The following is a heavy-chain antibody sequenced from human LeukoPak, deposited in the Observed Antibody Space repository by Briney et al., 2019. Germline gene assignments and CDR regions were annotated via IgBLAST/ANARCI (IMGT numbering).Heavy chain of an antibody. J-gene: IGHJ4*02. CDR1: GGSITSSSYY. Sequence: SETLSLTCTVSGGSITSSSYYWSWIRQTPGKGLEWIGEINHSGSTNYNPSLKSRVTISGDMSKNQFSLKVTSVTAADTAVYYCARLTVGALDYWGQGTLVTVSS. CDR2: INHSGST. CDR3: ARLTVGALDY. V-gene: IGHV4-39*07. D-gene: IGHD1-26*01.